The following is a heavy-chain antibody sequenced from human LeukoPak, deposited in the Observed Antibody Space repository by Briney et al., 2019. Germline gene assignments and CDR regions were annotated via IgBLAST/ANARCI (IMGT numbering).Heavy chain of an antibody. CDR3: ARDGYFEWSNSDY. Sequence: ASVKVSCKASGYTFTNYYMHWVRQAPGQGLEWMGIINPSGGGTSYAQKFQGRLTMTRDTSTTTVYMELSSLRSEDTAMYYCARDGYFEWSNSDYWGQGTLVTVSS. J-gene: IGHJ4*02. V-gene: IGHV1-46*01. CDR2: INPSGGGT. CDR1: GYTFTNYY. D-gene: IGHD3-3*01.